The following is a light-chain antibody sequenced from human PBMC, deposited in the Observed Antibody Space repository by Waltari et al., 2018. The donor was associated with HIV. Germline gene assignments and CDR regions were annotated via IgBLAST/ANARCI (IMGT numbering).Light chain of an antibody. J-gene: IGKJ4*01. CDR3: QQYGQSPLT. CDR1: QSIRGIF. V-gene: IGKV3-20*01. CDR2: GAS. Sequence: ETVLTQSPGTLSLSPGEGATLSCRASQSIRGIFLAWYQQKPGQAPRLLIYGASNRATGISDRFTGSGSGTDFTLTISRLEPEDSAVYYCQQYGQSPLTFGGGTKVAIK.